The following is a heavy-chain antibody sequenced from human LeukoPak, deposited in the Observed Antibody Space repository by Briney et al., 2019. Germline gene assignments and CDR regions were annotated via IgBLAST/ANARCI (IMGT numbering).Heavy chain of an antibody. Sequence: SETLSLTCTVSGGSISSYYWSWIRQPPGKGLEWIGYIYYSGSAIYSPSLRSRVTISVDTSKNQFSLRLSSVTAADTAVYYCARGPEWYYFDYWGQGTLVTVSS. CDR2: IYYSGSA. D-gene: IGHD3-3*01. V-gene: IGHV4-59*08. CDR1: GGSISSYY. J-gene: IGHJ4*02. CDR3: ARGPEWYYFDY.